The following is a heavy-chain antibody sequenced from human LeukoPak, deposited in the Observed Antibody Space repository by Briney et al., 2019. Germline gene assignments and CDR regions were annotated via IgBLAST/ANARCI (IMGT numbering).Heavy chain of an antibody. J-gene: IGHJ5*02. CDR2: ISYDGSNK. Sequence: GRSLRLSCAASGFTFSSYAMHWVRQAPGKGLEWVAVISYDGSNKYYADSVKGRFTISRDNSKNTLYLQMNSLRAEDTAVYYCARSDVKWVVNWFDPWGQGTLVTVSS. CDR1: GFTFSSYA. CDR3: ARSDVKWVVNWFDP. D-gene: IGHD1-26*01. V-gene: IGHV3-30*04.